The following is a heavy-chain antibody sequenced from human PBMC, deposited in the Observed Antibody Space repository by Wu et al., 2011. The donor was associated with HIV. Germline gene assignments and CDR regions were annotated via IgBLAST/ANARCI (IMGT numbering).Heavy chain of an antibody. D-gene: IGHD6-19*01. CDR3: ARDRARSSGWYYFDY. CDR2: INPNSGDT. Sequence: QVQLVQSGAEVKKPGASVKVSCKASGYTFTGYYMHWVRQAPGQGLEWMGWINPNSGDTNHPQKFQGRVTMTRDMSISTAYMELSNLRSDDTAVYYCARDRARSSGWYYFDYWGQGTLVTVSS. CDR1: GYTFTGYY. J-gene: IGHJ4*02. V-gene: IGHV1-2*02.